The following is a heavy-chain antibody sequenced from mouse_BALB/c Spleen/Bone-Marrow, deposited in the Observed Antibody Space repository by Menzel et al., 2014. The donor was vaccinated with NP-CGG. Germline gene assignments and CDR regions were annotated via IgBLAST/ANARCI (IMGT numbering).Heavy chain of an antibody. CDR2: ISADGST. V-gene: IGHV2-6-7*01. Sequence: QVQLQQSGPGLVAPSQSLSITCTVSGFSLTGFGVNWVRQPPGKGLEWLGMISADGSTDYNSALRSRLSISKANSKSQVLFKMKSLETDDASSYYCGRADGAGYAMDYWGQGTSVTVSS. CDR3: GRADGAGYAMDY. CDR1: GFSLTGFG. D-gene: IGHD1-1*02. J-gene: IGHJ4*01.